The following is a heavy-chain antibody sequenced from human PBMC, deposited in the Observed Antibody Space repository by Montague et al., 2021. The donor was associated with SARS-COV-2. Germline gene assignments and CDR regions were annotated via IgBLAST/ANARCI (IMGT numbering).Heavy chain of an antibody. CDR2: IYPGGNM. J-gene: IGHJ4*02. CDR1: IPSSTYY. V-gene: IGHV4-39*02. D-gene: IGHD6-19*01. Sequence: SETLSLTCTVSIPSSTYYFAWIRQPPGKPLEWIGSIYPGGNMFYTLSLTSRVTMSIDTSENQFSLNLSSVTAADTAVYYCARDSGGWDVSGLDYWGQGTLVTVSS. CDR3: ARDSGGWDVSGLDY.